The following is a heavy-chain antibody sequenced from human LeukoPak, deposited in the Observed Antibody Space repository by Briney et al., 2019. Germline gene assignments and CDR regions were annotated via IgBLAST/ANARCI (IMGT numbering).Heavy chain of an antibody. CDR3: ARDYRGSFDP. CDR1: GGSISSYY. D-gene: IGHD1-26*01. Sequence: SETLSLTCTVSGGSISSYYWSWIRQPPGKGLEWIGYIYYSRSTNYNSSLKSRVTISVDTSKNQFSLKLSSVTAADTAVYYCARDYRGSFDPWGHGNLVPVSS. V-gene: IGHV4-59*01. J-gene: IGHJ5*02. CDR2: IYYSRST.